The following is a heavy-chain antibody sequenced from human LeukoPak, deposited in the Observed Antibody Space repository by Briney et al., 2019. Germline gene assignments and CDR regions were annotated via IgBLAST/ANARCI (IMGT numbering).Heavy chain of an antibody. D-gene: IGHD5-24*01. Sequence: GGSLRLSCAASGFTFSSYAMHWVRQAPGKGLEWVAVISYNGSNRYYADSVKGRFTISRDNSKNTLYLQMNSLRAEDTAVYYCAKTGRGLRWGQGTLVTVSS. CDR1: GFTFSSYA. J-gene: IGHJ4*02. CDR3: AKTGRGLR. V-gene: IGHV3-30-3*02. CDR2: ISYNGSNR.